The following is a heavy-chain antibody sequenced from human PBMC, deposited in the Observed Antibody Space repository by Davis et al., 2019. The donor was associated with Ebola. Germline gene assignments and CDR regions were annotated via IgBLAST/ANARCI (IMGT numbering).Heavy chain of an antibody. CDR3: ARDRPLDFFFGDYYGMDV. Sequence: GESLKISCAASGFTFSSHWMHWVRQVPGKGLVWVSRINGDGSRTNYADSVKGRFTISRDNAKNTLYLQMNSLRAEDTAVYYCARDRPLDFFFGDYYGMDVWGQGTTVTVSS. CDR2: INGDGSRT. D-gene: IGHD3-16*01. J-gene: IGHJ6*02. V-gene: IGHV3-74*01. CDR1: GFTFSSHW.